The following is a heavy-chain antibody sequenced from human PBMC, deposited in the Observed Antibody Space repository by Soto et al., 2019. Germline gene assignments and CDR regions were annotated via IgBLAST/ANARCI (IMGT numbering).Heavy chain of an antibody. CDR3: ARVDPDGYNCLDY. CDR1: GGSISSYY. D-gene: IGHD5-12*01. Sequence: TSETLSLTCTVSGGSISSYYWSWIRQPPGKGLEWIGYIYYSGSTNYNPSLKSRVTISVDTSKNQFSLKLSSVTAADTAVYYCARVDPDGYNCLDYWGQGTLVTVS. V-gene: IGHV4-59*01. CDR2: IYYSGST. J-gene: IGHJ4*02.